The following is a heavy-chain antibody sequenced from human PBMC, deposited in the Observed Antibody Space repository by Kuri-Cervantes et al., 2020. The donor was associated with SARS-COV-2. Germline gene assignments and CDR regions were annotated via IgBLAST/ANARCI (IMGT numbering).Heavy chain of an antibody. CDR1: GYTFTDYY. Sequence: VKVSCKVPGYTFTDYYMHWVQRAPGKGLEWMGLVDPEDGETIYAEKFQGRVTTTADTSTDTAYMELSGLRSEDTAVYYCARVSTDVAYWGQGTLVTVSS. J-gene: IGHJ4*02. CDR2: VDPEDGET. D-gene: IGHD5/OR15-5a*01. V-gene: IGHV1-69-2*01. CDR3: ARVSTDVAY.